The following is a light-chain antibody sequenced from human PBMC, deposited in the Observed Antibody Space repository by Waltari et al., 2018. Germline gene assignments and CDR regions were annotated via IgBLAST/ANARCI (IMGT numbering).Light chain of an antibody. V-gene: IGKV3-20*01. Sequence: EIVLTQSPGTLSLSPGERATLSCWASQSVGRSLAWYQQKRCQAPRLLIYGASTRASGIPDRFSGSGSGTDFSLTISRLEPEDFAVYYCQHYVRLPVTFGQGTKVEIK. J-gene: IGKJ1*01. CDR1: QSVGRS. CDR3: QHYVRLPVT. CDR2: GAS.